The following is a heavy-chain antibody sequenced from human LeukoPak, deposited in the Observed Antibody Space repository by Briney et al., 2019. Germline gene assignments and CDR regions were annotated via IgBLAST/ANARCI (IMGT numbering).Heavy chain of an antibody. CDR3: AKGAEIDL. V-gene: IGHV3-23*01. D-gene: IGHD3-16*01. Sequence: GGSLRLSCATSGFTFTNYAMNWVRAARGKGLEWVSAVTGPGDTTYYADSVKGRFFMSREDSKTTVYLQMNSLRAEDTAIYYCAKGAEIDLWGQGTLVTVSS. CDR2: VTGPGDTT. CDR1: GFTFTNYA. J-gene: IGHJ5*02.